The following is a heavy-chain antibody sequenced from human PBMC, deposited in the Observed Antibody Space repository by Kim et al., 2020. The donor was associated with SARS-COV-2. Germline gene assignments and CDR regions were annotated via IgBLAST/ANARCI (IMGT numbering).Heavy chain of an antibody. CDR2: IYHSGST. CDR3: AGARSSSWYPPSYFDL. CDR1: GGSISSSNW. V-gene: IGHV4-4*02. D-gene: IGHD6-13*01. J-gene: IGHJ2*01. Sequence: SETLSLTCAVSGGSISSSNWWSWVRQPPGKGLEWIGEIYHSGSTNYNPSLKSRVTISVDKSKNQFSLKLSSVTAADTAVYYCAGARSSSWYPPSYFDLWGRGTLVTVSS.